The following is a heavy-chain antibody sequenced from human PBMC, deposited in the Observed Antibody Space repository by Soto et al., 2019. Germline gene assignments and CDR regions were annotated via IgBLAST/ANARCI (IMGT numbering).Heavy chain of an antibody. Sequence: AETLSLTCAVYGGSFSGYYWSWIRQPPGKGLEWIGEINHSGSTNYNPSLKSRVTISVDTSKNQFSLKLSSVTAADTAVYYCARVRSLRYFPWGGQFNWFDPWGQGTLVTVSS. J-gene: IGHJ5*02. CDR3: ARVRSLRYFPWGGQFNWFDP. CDR1: GGSFSGYY. V-gene: IGHV4-34*01. CDR2: INHSGST. D-gene: IGHD3-9*01.